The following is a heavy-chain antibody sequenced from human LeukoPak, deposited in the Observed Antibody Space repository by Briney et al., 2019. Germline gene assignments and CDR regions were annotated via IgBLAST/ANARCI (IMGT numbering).Heavy chain of an antibody. CDR1: GFTFDDYA. D-gene: IGHD1-1*01. Sequence: PGRSLRLSCAASGFTFDDYAMHWVRQAPGKGLEWVSGISWNSGSIGYADSVKGRFTISRDNAKNSLYLQMNSLRAEDTALYYCAKDEESTTGTTAGGIDYWGQGTLVTVSS. CDR2: ISWNSGSI. CDR3: AKDEESTTGTTAGGIDY. J-gene: IGHJ4*02. V-gene: IGHV3-9*01.